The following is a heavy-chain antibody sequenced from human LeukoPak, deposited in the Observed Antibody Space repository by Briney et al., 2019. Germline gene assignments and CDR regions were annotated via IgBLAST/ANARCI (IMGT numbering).Heavy chain of an antibody. J-gene: IGHJ6*02. CDR3: AKRAYCSGGSCYSPGEYYYYGMDV. CDR2: ISGSGGST. D-gene: IGHD2-15*01. CDR1: GFTFSSYA. V-gene: IGHV3-23*01. Sequence: SGGSLRLSCAASGFTFSSYAMSWVRQAPGKGLEWVSAISGSGGSTYYADSVKGRFTISRDNSKNTLYLQVNSLRAEDTAVYYCAKRAYCSGGSCYSPGEYYYYGMDVWGQGTTVTVSS.